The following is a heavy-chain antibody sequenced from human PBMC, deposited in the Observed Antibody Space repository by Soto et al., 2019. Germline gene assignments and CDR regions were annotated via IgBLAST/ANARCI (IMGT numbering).Heavy chain of an antibody. CDR1: GFTFTSSA. CDR2: IVVGSGNT. V-gene: IGHV1-58*01. Sequence: SVKVSCKASGFTFTSSAVQWVRQARGQRLEWIGWIVVGSGNTNYAQKFQERVTITRDMSTSTAYMELSSLRSEDTAVYYCAALVYCSSTSCYTNSGMDVWGQGTTVTVSS. CDR3: AALVYCSSTSCYTNSGMDV. D-gene: IGHD2-2*02. J-gene: IGHJ6*02.